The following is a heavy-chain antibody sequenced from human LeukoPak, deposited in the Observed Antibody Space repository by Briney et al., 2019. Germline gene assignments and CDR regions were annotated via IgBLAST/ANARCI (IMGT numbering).Heavy chain of an antibody. J-gene: IGHJ3*01. D-gene: IGHD5-12*01. CDR2: IKSTGDGGTA. CDR1: GFIFSNVW. V-gene: IGHV3-15*07. CDR3: TTAKTRLDAFDL. Sequence: PGGSLRLSCAASGFIFSNVWMHWVRQAPGKGLEWVGRIKSTGDGGTADNAAPVKGRFTISRDDSRNTLYLQMNSLKTEDTAVYYCTTAKTRLDAFDLWGQGTMVTVSS.